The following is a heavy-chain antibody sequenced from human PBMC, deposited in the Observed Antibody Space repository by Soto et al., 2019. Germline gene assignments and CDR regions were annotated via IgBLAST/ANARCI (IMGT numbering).Heavy chain of an antibody. CDR1: GFTFNTYG. Sequence: QVQLVESGGGVVQPGRSLRLSCAASGFTFNTYGMHWVGQAPGKGLEWVAVISYDETNTYYADSVKGRFTISRDKSKSTLYLQMNSLTVEDTAVYYCAKVVKYYHYYGMDVWGQGTTVTVSS. CDR3: AKVVKYYHYYGMDV. V-gene: IGHV3-30*18. J-gene: IGHJ6*02. CDR2: ISYDETNT. D-gene: IGHD2-15*01.